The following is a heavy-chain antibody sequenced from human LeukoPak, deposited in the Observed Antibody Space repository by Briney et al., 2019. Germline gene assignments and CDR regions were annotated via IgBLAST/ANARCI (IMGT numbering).Heavy chain of an antibody. V-gene: IGHV4-34*01. D-gene: IGHD3-10*01. CDR1: GRSFTYYY. Sequence: SETLSLTCAVNGRSFTYYYWTWIRQPPGKGLEWIGEINQNGNTNYNPSLKSRVTLSVDKSKRQFSLNLSSVTAADRAVYYCARRPYHTYYYVSGSYYNDWGQGTLVTVSS. CDR3: ARRPYHTYYYVSGSYYND. CDR2: INQNGNT. J-gene: IGHJ4*02.